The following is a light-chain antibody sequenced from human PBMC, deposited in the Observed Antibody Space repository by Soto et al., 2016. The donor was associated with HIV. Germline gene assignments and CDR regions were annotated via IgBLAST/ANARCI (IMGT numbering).Light chain of an antibody. CDR3: QQYNTVPWT. J-gene: IGKJ1*01. Sequence: DIQMTQFPSTLSASIGDRVTITCRASQSVSVWLAWYQQKPGKAPNLLIFKTSTLEIGVPSRFGGSGSGTDFTLTLSSVQPDDVGTYYCQQYNTVPWTFGQGTKLEMK. V-gene: IGKV1-5*03. CDR2: KTS. CDR1: QSVSVW.